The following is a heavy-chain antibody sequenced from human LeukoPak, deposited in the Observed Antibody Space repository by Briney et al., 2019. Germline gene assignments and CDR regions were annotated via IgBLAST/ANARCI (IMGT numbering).Heavy chain of an antibody. J-gene: IGHJ4*02. CDR2: MNPNSGNT. V-gene: IGHV1-8*01. CDR3: ARGLRSGFDY. CDR1: GYTFTSYD. D-gene: IGHD6-19*01. Sequence: ASVKVSCKASGYTFTSYDFNWVRQAPGQGPEWMGWMNPNSGNTGYAQKFQGRVTMTRNTSISTAYMELSSLRSEDTAVYYCARGLRSGFDYWGQGTLVTVSS.